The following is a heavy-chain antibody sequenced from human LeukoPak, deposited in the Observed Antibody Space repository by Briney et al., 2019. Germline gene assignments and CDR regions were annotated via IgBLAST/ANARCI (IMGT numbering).Heavy chain of an antibody. Sequence: AGGSLRLSCAASGFTFINYAMSWVRQAPGKGLEWVSAISGSGAYTYYADSVKGRFTISRDNSKNTLYLQMNSLRAEDTAVYYCAKDLWFGELRGTYDYWGQGTLVTVSS. CDR3: AKDLWFGELRGTYDY. D-gene: IGHD3-10*01. CDR1: GFTFINYA. V-gene: IGHV3-23*01. CDR2: ISGSGAYT. J-gene: IGHJ4*02.